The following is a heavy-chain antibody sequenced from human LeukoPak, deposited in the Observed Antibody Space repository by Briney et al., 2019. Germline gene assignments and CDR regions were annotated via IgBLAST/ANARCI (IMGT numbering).Heavy chain of an antibody. D-gene: IGHD2-2*01. CDR1: GYSFPSYW. V-gene: IGHV5-51*01. J-gene: IGHJ4*02. CDR3: ARRKYQSLNYFDY. CDR2: IYPGDSDT. Sequence: GESLKISCKGSGYSFPSYWIGWVRQMSGKGLEWMGSIYPGDSDTRYSPSFQGQVTMSVDKSINAAYLHWRSLKASDTAIYYCARRKYQSLNYFDYWGQGTLVTVSS.